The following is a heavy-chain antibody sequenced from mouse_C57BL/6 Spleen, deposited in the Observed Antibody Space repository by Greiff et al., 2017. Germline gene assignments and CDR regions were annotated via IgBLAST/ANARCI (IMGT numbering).Heavy chain of an antibody. V-gene: IGHV1-82*01. CDR1: GYAFSSSW. CDR2: IYPGDGDT. CDR3: ARAQLRGYYFDY. J-gene: IGHJ2*01. Sequence: LVKPGASVKISCKASGYAFSSSWMNWVKQRPGKGLEWIGRIYPGDGDTNYNGKFKGKATLTADKSSSTAYMQLSSLTSEDSAVYFCARAQLRGYYFDYWGQGTTLTVSS. D-gene: IGHD3-2*02.